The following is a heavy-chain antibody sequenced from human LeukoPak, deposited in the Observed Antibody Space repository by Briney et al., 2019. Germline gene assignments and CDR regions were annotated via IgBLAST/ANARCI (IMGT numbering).Heavy chain of an antibody. CDR2: IIEGGDLK. Sequence: PGGSLRLSCAASGFTFSAYWMTWVGQAPGKGGAWVANIIEGGDLKYYVDSVKGRFTISRENAKNSLYLQMNSLRAEDTAVYYCAREQLVHADYWGQGTLVTVSP. CDR3: AREQLVHADY. D-gene: IGHD6-13*01. V-gene: IGHV3-7*01. CDR1: GFTFSAYW. J-gene: IGHJ4*02.